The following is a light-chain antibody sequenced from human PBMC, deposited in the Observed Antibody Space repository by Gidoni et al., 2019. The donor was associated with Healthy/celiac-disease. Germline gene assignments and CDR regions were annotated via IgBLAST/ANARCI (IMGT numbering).Light chain of an antibody. CDR2: GAS. CDR1: QSVSSN. V-gene: IGKV3-15*01. J-gene: IGKJ2*01. Sequence: EIVMTQSPATLSVSPGERATLSCRASQSVSSNLAWYQQNPGQAPRLLIYGASPRATGIPARFSGSGSGTEFTLTISSLQSEDFAVYYCQQYNNWPPKYTFGQGTKLEIK. CDR3: QQYNNWPPKYT.